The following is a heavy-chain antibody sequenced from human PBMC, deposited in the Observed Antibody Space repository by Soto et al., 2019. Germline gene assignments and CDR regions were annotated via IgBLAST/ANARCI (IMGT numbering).Heavy chain of an antibody. CDR1: GGSISSYY. J-gene: IGHJ6*02. D-gene: IGHD3-9*01. V-gene: IGHV4-59*01. CDR3: ARGSLKLRYFDYGMDV. CDR2: IYYSGST. Sequence: QVQLQESGPGLVKPSETLSLTCTVSGGSISSYYWSWIRQPPGKGLEWIGYIYYSGSTNYNPSLKSRVTISVDTSKNQFSLKLSSVTAADTAVYYCARGSLKLRYFDYGMDVWGQGTTVTVSS.